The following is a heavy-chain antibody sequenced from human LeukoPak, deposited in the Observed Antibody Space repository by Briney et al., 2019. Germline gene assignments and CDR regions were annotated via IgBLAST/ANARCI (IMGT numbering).Heavy chain of an antibody. J-gene: IGHJ4*02. Sequence: ASVKVSCKASGYTFTSYYMYWVRQAPGQGLEWMGIINPSGGSTSYAQKFQGRVTMTRDTSTSTVYMELSSLRSEDTAVYYCARTYYDLAYFDYWGQGTLVTVSS. CDR2: INPSGGST. V-gene: IGHV1-46*01. CDR3: ARTYYDLAYFDY. D-gene: IGHD3-3*01. CDR1: GYTFTSYY.